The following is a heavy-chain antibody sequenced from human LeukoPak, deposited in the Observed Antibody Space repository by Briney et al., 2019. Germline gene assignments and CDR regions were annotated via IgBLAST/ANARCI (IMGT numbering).Heavy chain of an antibody. CDR1: GFTFSSYA. J-gene: IGHJ6*02. CDR2: ISGSGGST. Sequence: GGSLRLSCAASGFTFSSYAMSWVRQAPGEGLEWVSAISGSGGSTYYADSVKGRFTISRDNSKNTLYLQMNSVRAEDTAVYYCAKDLGGWVYGMDVWGQGTTVTVSS. V-gene: IGHV3-23*01. D-gene: IGHD6-19*01. CDR3: AKDLGGWVYGMDV.